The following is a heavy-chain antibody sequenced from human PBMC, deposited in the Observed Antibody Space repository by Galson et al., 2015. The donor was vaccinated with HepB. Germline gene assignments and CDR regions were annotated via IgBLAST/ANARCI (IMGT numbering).Heavy chain of an antibody. Sequence: QVQLQESGPGLVKPSETLSLTCTVPGGSISGYYWSWIRQPPGKGLEWIGYIFYSGSTSYNPSLKSRVTISVDTSKNQFSLRLNSVTAADTAVYYCARHYTSGWDLDYWGQGTLVTVFS. V-gene: IGHV4-59*08. CDR3: ARHYTSGWDLDY. CDR2: IFYSGST. D-gene: IGHD6-19*01. CDR1: GGSISGYY. J-gene: IGHJ4*02.